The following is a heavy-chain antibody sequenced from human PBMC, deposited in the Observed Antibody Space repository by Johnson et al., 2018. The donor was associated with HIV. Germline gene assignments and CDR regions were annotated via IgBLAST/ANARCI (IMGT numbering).Heavy chain of an antibody. Sequence: QVQLVESGGGVVQPGGSLRLSCAASGFTFSSYGLHWVRQAPGKGLQWVAFIRNDGSNEYYADSVKGRFTISRDNSKNTLYLQMNSLRAEDTAVYYCAKDWSRTVGATLGPGAFDIWGQGTMVTVSS. V-gene: IGHV3-30*02. J-gene: IGHJ3*02. CDR1: GFTFSSYG. D-gene: IGHD1-26*01. CDR3: AKDWSRTVGATLGPGAFDI. CDR2: IRNDGSNE.